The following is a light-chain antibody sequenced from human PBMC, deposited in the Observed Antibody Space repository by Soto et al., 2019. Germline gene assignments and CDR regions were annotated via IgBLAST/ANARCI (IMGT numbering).Light chain of an antibody. CDR1: QGISSY. J-gene: IGKJ4*01. V-gene: IGKV1-8*01. CDR3: QQYYSTLLT. CDR2: AAS. Sequence: AIRMTQSPSSLSASTGDRVTITCRASQGISSYLAWYQQKPGKAPKLLIYAASTLQSGVPSRFSGSGSGTDFTLTISSLQAEDVAVYYCQQYYSTLLTFGGGTKVDIK.